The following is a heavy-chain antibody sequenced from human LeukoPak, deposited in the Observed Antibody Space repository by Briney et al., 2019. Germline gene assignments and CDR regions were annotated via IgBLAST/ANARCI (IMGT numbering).Heavy chain of an antibody. CDR2: ISSGSTYI. CDR3: ARDPFYYDAAGSDDY. D-gene: IGHD3-22*01. Sequence: GGSLRLSCAASEFTFNSYSFNWIRQPPGGRLEWVSSISSGSTYIYYSESVKGRFTVSRDNAKNSLFLQMNNLRAEDTAVYYCARDPFYYDAAGSDDYWGQGTLVTVSS. J-gene: IGHJ4*02. CDR1: EFTFNSYS. V-gene: IGHV3-21*01.